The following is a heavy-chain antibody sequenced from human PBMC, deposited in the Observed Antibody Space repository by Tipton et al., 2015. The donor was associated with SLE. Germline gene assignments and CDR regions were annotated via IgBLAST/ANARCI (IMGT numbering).Heavy chain of an antibody. V-gene: IGHV4-59*08. CDR3: ASYSYDSSGSTRFDS. D-gene: IGHD3-22*01. CDR2: ISDGGGT. CDR1: GGSISSNY. Sequence: TLSLTCSVSGGSISSNYWIWIRQPPGKGLEWIGYISDGGGTDHNPSLKSRVTISIDPAKNQFSLRLSSVTAADTAMYYCASYSYDSSGSTRFDSWGQGTLVTVSS. J-gene: IGHJ4*02.